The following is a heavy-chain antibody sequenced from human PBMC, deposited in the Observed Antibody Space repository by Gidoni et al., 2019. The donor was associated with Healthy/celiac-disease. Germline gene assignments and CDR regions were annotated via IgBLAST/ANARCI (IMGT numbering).Heavy chain of an antibody. CDR3: AKAPGYCGGDCYGSPAS. V-gene: IGHV3-23*01. J-gene: IGHJ5*02. CDR2: ISASGAST. D-gene: IGHD2-21*02. CDR1: GFTFSSYA. Sequence: EVQLLESGGGLVQPGGSLRLSCAASGFTFSSYAMSWVRQAPGKGLEWVSSISASGASTYYADSVKGRFTISRDNSKNTLYLQMNSLRAEDTAIYYCAKAPGYCGGDCYGSPASWGPGTLVTVSS.